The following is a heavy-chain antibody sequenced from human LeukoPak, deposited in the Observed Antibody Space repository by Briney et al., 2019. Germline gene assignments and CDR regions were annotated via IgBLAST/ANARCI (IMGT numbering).Heavy chain of an antibody. CDR2: IRYDGSNK. J-gene: IGHJ4*02. CDR1: GFTFSSYG. CDR3: AKDIRRVVTAIQPTFDY. V-gene: IGHV3-30*02. D-gene: IGHD2-21*02. Sequence: PGGSLRLSCAASGFTFSSYGMHWVRQAPGKGLEWVAFIRYDGSNKYYADSVKGRFTISRDNSKNTLCLQMNSLRAEDTAVYYCAKDIRRVVTAIQPTFDYWGQGTLVTVSS.